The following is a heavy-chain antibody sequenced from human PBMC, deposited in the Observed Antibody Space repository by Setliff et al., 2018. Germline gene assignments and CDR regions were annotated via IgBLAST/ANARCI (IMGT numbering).Heavy chain of an antibody. CDR1: GFTFSRYG. J-gene: IGHJ5*02. V-gene: IGHV3-33*06. Sequence: PGGSLRLSCAASGFTFSRYGMHWVRQPPGKGLEWVAVIYYDGSNTHYTDSAEGRFTISRDNSKNTLYLQVNSLRPEDSAVYYCAKEDYSDSSGYYYETPWFDPWGQGTLVTVSS. D-gene: IGHD3-22*01. CDR3: AKEDYSDSSGYYYETPWFDP. CDR2: IYYDGSNT.